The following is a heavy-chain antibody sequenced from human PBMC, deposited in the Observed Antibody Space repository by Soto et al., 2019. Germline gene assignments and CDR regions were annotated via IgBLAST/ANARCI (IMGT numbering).Heavy chain of an antibody. V-gene: IGHV1-46*01. Sequence: ASVKVSCKASGCTFTSYYMHWVRQASGQGLEWMGIINPSGYGTSYAQKFQGRVTMTRDTSTSTFYMELRSLRSDDTAVYFCARDGVVVPSALYYFDYWGQGTLVTVSS. CDR1: GCTFTSYY. CDR3: ARDGVVVPSALYYFDY. J-gene: IGHJ4*02. D-gene: IGHD2-2*01. CDR2: INPSGYGT.